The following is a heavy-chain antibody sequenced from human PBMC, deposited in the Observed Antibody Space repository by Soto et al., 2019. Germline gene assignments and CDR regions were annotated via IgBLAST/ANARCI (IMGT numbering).Heavy chain of an antibody. J-gene: IGHJ4*02. V-gene: IGHV1-69*01. Sequence: QVQLVQSGAEVKKPGSSVKVSCTASGGPFSNYAIIWVRQAPGQGLECIGGIIPIFGTANYPQKFQGRVNITAAESSSTAYMDLSSLTSEDTAVYYCARASIAALQLYYFDHWGQGTLVTVSS. CDR3: ARASIAALQLYYFDH. CDR2: IIPIFGTA. D-gene: IGHD6-13*01. CDR1: GGPFSNYA.